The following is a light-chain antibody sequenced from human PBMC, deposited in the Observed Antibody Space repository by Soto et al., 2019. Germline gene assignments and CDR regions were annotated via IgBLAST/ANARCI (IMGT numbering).Light chain of an antibody. CDR3: QQRSNWPSSIT. V-gene: IGKV3-11*01. Sequence: EIVLTQSPATLSLSPGDRATLSCRASQSVTTFLSWYQQKPGQAPRLLIYDASDRAPGIPARFSGSGSATDFTLTINNLEPEDFAVYYCQQRSNWPSSITFGQGTRLEIK. J-gene: IGKJ5*01. CDR2: DAS. CDR1: QSVTTF.